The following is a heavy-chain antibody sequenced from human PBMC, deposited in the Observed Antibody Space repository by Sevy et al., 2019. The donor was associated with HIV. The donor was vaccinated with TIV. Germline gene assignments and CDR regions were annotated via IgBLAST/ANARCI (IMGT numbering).Heavy chain of an antibody. CDR1: EFTFSSYS. CDR2: ISGGGTYI. Sequence: GGSVRLSCATSEFTFSSYSMNWVRQAPGNGVEWVSSISGGGTYIYYADSVKGRFTISRDNAKNSLSLQMNSLRAEDTAVYYCARGTHDYGDYDRDAFDIWGQGTMVTVSS. J-gene: IGHJ3*02. D-gene: IGHD4-17*01. V-gene: IGHV3-21*01. CDR3: ARGTHDYGDYDRDAFDI.